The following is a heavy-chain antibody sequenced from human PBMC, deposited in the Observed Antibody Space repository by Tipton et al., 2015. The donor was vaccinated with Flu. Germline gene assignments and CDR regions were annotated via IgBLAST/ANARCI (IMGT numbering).Heavy chain of an antibody. CDR3: ARVSHYDSSGYFSYYYSGMAG. J-gene: IGHJ6*02. D-gene: IGHD3-22*01. CDR2: IYHSGST. CDR1: GGSISSSNW. V-gene: IGHV4-4*02. Sequence: GLVKPSGTLSLTCAVSGGSISSSNWWSWVRQPPGKGLEWIGEIYHSGSTNYNPSLKSRVTISVDKSKNQFSLKLSSVTAADTAVYYCARVSHYDSSGYFSYYYSGMAGWGQGTTFTVSS.